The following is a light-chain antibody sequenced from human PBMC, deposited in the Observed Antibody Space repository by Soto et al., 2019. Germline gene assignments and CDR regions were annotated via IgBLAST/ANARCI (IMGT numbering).Light chain of an antibody. V-gene: IGKV3-20*01. Sequence: EIVLTQSPGTLSLSPGERATLSCRASQSVSSDYLAWYQQKPGQAPRLLIYGASSRATGSPDRFSGSGSGTDFTFSISRLEPEDFAVYYCQQYGSSSWTLGQGTKVEIK. CDR2: GAS. CDR1: QSVSSDY. CDR3: QQYGSSSWT. J-gene: IGKJ1*01.